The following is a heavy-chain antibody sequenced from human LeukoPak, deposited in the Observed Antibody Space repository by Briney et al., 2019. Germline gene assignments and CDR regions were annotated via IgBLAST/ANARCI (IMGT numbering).Heavy chain of an antibody. J-gene: IGHJ4*02. Sequence: ASVKVSCKASGYTFTAYYMHWVRQAPGQGLEWVGWINPNGGGTNYAQKFQGRVSLTIDTSINTAYMELSRLRSDDTALYYCARLFFYGGNSVPFDYWGQGTLVTVSS. CDR2: INPNGGGT. CDR3: ARLFFYGGNSVPFDY. V-gene: IGHV1-2*02. CDR1: GYTFTAYY. D-gene: IGHD4-23*01.